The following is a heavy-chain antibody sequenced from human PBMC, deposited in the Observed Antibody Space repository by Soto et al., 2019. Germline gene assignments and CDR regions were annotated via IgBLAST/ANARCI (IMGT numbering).Heavy chain of an antibody. D-gene: IGHD4-17*01. CDR2: ITGGGYTT. Sequence: EVQLLESGGGLVQPGGSLRLSCTASGFSFSSYAMSWVRQAPGKGLEWVSQITGGGYTTNYADSVKGRFTISRDNSKNTLYLQLNSLRADDTAVYYCVHYGDHVYWGQGTLVTVSS. CDR1: GFSFSSYA. V-gene: IGHV3-23*01. J-gene: IGHJ4*02. CDR3: VHYGDHVY.